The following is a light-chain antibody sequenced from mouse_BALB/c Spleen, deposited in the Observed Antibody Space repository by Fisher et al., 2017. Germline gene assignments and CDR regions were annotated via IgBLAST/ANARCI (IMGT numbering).Light chain of an antibody. J-gene: IGKJ2*01. Sequence: IVLTQSTALMSASPGEKVTMTCSASSSVSYMHWYQQKSGASPKPLIHRTSNLASGVPARFSGSGSGTSYSLTISSMEAEDAATYYCHQYHRSPPTFGGGTKLEIK. CDR2: RTS. CDR1: SSVSY. CDR3: HQYHRSPPT. V-gene: IGKV4-61*01.